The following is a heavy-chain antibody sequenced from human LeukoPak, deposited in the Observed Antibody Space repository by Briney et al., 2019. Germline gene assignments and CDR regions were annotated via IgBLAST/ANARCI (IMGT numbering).Heavy chain of an antibody. V-gene: IGHV4-34*01. CDR2: INHSGST. J-gene: IGHJ4*02. D-gene: IGHD5-12*01. CDR3: ARGPARGYSGYLDY. Sequence: SETLSLTCAVYGGSFSGYYWSWTRQPPGKGLEWIGEINHSGSTNYNPSLKSRVTISVDTSKNQFSLKPSSVTAADTAVYYCARGPARGYSGYLDYWGQGTLVTVSS. CDR1: GGSFSGYY.